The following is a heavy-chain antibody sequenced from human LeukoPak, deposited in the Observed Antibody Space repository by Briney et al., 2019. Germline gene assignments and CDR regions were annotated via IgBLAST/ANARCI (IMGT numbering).Heavy chain of an antibody. V-gene: IGHV1-2*02. CDR2: INPNSGGT. CDR1: GYTFTSYG. J-gene: IGHJ4*02. CDR3: AREGSSSGWSGVDY. D-gene: IGHD6-19*01. Sequence: ASVKVSCKASGYTFTSYGISWVRQAPGQGLEWMGWINPNSGGTNYAQKFQGRVTMTRDTSISTAYMELSRLRSDDTAVYYCAREGSSSGWSGVDYWGQGTLVTVSS.